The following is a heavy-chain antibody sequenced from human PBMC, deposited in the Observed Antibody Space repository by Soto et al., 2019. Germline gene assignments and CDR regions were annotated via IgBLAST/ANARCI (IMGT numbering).Heavy chain of an antibody. Sequence: QITLNESGPTQVKPRQTLTLTCTFSGFSLTTSGVGVGWIRQSPGKAPEWLALIYWDDDKRYSPSLKSRRTITKDTPKNQVVLTMADLDPADTATYYCAHRVLRTVFGLVTTTAIYFDFWGQGTPVAVSS. CDR3: AHRVLRTVFGLVTTTAIYFDF. CDR1: GFSLTTSGVG. V-gene: IGHV2-5*02. J-gene: IGHJ4*02. CDR2: IYWDDDK. D-gene: IGHD3-3*01.